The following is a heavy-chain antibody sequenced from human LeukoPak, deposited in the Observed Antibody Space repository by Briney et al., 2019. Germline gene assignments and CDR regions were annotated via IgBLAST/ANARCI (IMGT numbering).Heavy chain of an antibody. CDR2: IYYSGST. CDR1: GGSISSYY. CDR3: ARDGYYYDSSGSDAFDI. J-gene: IGHJ3*02. V-gene: IGHV4-59*01. Sequence: SETLSLTCTVSGGSISSYYWSWIRQPPGKGLEWIGYIYYSGSTNYNPSLKSRVTISVDTSKNQFSLKLSSVTAADTAVYYCARDGYYYDSSGSDAFDIWGQGTMVTVSS. D-gene: IGHD3-22*01.